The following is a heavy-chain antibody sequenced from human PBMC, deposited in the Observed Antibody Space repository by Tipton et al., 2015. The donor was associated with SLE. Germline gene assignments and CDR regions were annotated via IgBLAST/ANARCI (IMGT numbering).Heavy chain of an antibody. CDR2: VYDSGST. Sequence: TLSLTCTVSGGSMIAYYWSWIRQSPGKGLEWIGCVYDSGSTNYNPSLKSRVTVSIDTSKNQFSLTLSSVTAADTALYYCARIREIRWYAMDVWGQGTTVTASS. CDR1: GGSMIAYY. V-gene: IGHV4-59*08. J-gene: IGHJ6*02. CDR3: ARIREIRWYAMDV. D-gene: IGHD2-15*01.